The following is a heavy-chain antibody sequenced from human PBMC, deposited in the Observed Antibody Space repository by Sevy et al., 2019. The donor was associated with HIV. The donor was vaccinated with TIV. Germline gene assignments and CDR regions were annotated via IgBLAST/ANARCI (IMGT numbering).Heavy chain of an antibody. CDR3: ASGIGV. D-gene: IGHD3-10*01. CDR1: GYTFTTFY. CDR2: IIPSGGST. V-gene: IGHV1-46*01. J-gene: IGHJ4*02. Sequence: ASMKVSCKTSGYTFTTFYIHWVRQAPGQGLEWMGIIIPSGGSTTYAQKFQGRVTITRDTSTSTVYMELSSLISDDTAVYYCASGIGVWGQGTLVTVSS.